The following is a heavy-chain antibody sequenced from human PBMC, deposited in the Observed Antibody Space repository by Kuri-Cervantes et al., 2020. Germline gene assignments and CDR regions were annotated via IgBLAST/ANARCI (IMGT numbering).Heavy chain of an antibody. J-gene: IGHJ5*02. D-gene: IGHD4-17*01. CDR1: GFTFSDFY. CDR3: ARVDTVTTGGGLYP. V-gene: IGHV3-11*01. Sequence: GESLKISCAASGFTFSDFYMNWIRQAPGKGLEWVSYISSTGSIIYYTDSVKGRFTISRDNDKNSLYLQMNSLRAEDTAVYYCARVDTVTTGGGLYPWGQGTLVTVSS. CDR2: ISSTGSII.